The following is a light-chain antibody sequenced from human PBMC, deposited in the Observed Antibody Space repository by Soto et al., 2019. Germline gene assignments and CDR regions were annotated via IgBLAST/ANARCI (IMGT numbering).Light chain of an antibody. Sequence: EVVLTQSPATLSLSPGERATLSCRASQSVSSHLAWYQQTRGQAPRLLIYDASNRATGIPARFSGSGSGTDFTLTIISLEPEDFAVYYCQHRANWPITFGGGTKVEIK. V-gene: IGKV3-11*01. CDR3: QHRANWPIT. CDR2: DAS. CDR1: QSVSSH. J-gene: IGKJ4*01.